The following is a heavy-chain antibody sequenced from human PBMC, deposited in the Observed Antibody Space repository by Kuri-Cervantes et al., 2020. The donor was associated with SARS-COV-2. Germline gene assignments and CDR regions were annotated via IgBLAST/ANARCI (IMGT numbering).Heavy chain of an antibody. D-gene: IGHD3-22*01. CDR2: ISAYNGTT. Sequence: ASVKVSCKASGYTFTSYGISWVRQAPGQGLEWMGWISAYNGTTNYAQKLQGRVTMTTDTSTSTAYMELRSLRSDDTAVYYCARDGEYYYDSSGYFNWFDPWGQGTLVTVSS. CDR1: GYTFTSYG. CDR3: ARDGEYYYDSSGYFNWFDP. J-gene: IGHJ5*02. V-gene: IGHV1-18*01.